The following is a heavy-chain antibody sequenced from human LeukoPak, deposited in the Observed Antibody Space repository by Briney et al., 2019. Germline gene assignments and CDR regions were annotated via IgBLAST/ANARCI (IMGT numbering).Heavy chain of an antibody. Sequence: PSETLSLTCTASGGSISSYYWSWIRQPPGKGLEWIGYIYYSGSTNYNPSLKSRVTISVDTSKNQFSLKLSSVTAADTAVYYCARVSPLLWFGEFDYWGQGTLVTVSS. J-gene: IGHJ4*02. CDR3: ARVSPLLWFGEFDY. CDR2: IYYSGST. CDR1: GGSISSYY. D-gene: IGHD3-10*01. V-gene: IGHV4-59*01.